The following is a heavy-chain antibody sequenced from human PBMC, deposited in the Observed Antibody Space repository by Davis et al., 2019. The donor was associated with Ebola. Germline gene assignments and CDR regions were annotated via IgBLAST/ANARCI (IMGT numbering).Heavy chain of an antibody. J-gene: IGHJ5*02. V-gene: IGHV4-61*08. Sequence: SETLSLTCTVSGGSVSSGGYYWNWIRQPPGKGLEWIGYIYYSGSTDYSPSLRGRVTISLDTSKNQFSLRLSSVTAADTAVYYCARDKGPYNWFDPWGQGTLVTVSS. CDR3: ARDKGPYNWFDP. CDR2: IYYSGST. CDR1: GGSVSSGGYY.